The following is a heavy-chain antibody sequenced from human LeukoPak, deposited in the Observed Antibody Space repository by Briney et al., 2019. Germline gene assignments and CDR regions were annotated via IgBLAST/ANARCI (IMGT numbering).Heavy chain of an antibody. CDR3: AKDLTTVVTPIFDY. Sequence: PGGSLRLSCEASGFTFGTSAMSWVRQAPGKGLVWVSPISDSAESTYYADSVKGRFTIYRDNSRNTLYLQLNSLRAEDTAIYYCAKDLTTVVTPIFDYWGQGTLVTVSS. CDR2: ISDSAEST. CDR1: GFTFGTSA. J-gene: IGHJ4*02. D-gene: IGHD4-23*01. V-gene: IGHV3-23*01.